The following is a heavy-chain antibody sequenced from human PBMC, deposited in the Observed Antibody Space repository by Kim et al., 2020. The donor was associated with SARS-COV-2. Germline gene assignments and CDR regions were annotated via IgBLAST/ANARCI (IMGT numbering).Heavy chain of an antibody. CDR1: GFTFSNYG. Sequence: GGSLRLSCAASGFTFSNYGMHWARQAPGKGLEWVAAISNDGSSKYYTDSVKGRFTISRDNYKNMLYLQMDSLRAEDTSVYYCAKDIRVMAYFDSWGQGTL. D-gene: IGHD3-16*01. V-gene: IGHV3-30*18. CDR2: ISNDGSSK. CDR3: AKDIRVMAYFDS. J-gene: IGHJ4*02.